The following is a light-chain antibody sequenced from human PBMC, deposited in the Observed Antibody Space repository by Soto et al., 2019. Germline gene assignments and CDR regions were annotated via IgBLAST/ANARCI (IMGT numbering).Light chain of an antibody. CDR2: DDN. J-gene: IGLJ3*02. CDR1: SSNIGVNY. Sequence: QSVLTQAPSASGTPGQRVTISCSGSSSNIGVNYVYWYQQLPGTAPKLLVFDDNQRPSGVPDRFSDSKSGTSAFLAISGLRSEDEADYYCAAWDDSLSGWVFGGGTKLTVL. V-gene: IGLV1-47*02. CDR3: AAWDDSLSGWV.